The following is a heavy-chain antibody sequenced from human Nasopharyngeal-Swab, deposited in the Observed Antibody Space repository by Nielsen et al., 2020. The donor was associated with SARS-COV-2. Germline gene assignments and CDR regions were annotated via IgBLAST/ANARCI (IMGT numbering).Heavy chain of an antibody. J-gene: IGHJ6*02. Sequence: SETLSLTCTVSGGSISSSSYYWGWIRQPPGKGLEWIGSIYYSGSTSYNPSLKSRVTISVDTSKNQFSLKLSSVTAADTAVYYCASSVRSGWNYYYGMDVWGQGTTVTVSS. CDR2: IYYSGST. CDR3: ASSVRSGWNYYYGMDV. CDR1: GGSISSSSYY. V-gene: IGHV4-39*01. D-gene: IGHD6-19*01.